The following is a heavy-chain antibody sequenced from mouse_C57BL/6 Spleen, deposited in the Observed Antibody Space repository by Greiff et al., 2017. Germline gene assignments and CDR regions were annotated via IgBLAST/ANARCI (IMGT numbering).Heavy chain of an antibody. CDR1: GFTFSDYG. CDR2: ISSGSSTI. CDR3: ARGDYAMDY. J-gene: IGHJ4*01. Sequence: EVKLVESGGGLVKPGGSLKLSCAASGFTFSDYGMHWVRQAPEKGLEWVAYISSGSSTIYYADTVKGRFTISRDNAKNTLFLQITRLRSEDTAMYYCARGDYAMDYWGQGTSVTVSS. V-gene: IGHV5-17*01.